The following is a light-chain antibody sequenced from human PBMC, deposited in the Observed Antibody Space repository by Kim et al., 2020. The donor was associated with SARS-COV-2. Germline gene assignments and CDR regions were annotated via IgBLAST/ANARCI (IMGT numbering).Light chain of an antibody. V-gene: IGKV3-15*01. CDR3: QQYNNWPPWT. Sequence: EIVMTQSPATLSVSPGERATLSCRASQSVSSNLAWYQQKSGQVPRLLIYDVSTRATGIPARFSGSGSGTEFTLTISSLQSEDFAVYYCQQYNNWPPWTFGQGTKVEIK. CDR2: DVS. J-gene: IGKJ1*01. CDR1: QSVSSN.